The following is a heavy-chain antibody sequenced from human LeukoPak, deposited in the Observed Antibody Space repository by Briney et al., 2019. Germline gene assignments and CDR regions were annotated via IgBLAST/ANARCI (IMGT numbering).Heavy chain of an antibody. CDR2: ISSSGSTI. D-gene: IGHD3-22*01. CDR1: GFTFSDYY. CDR3: ARGVYYYDSSGPAAFDI. J-gene: IGHJ3*02. V-gene: IGHV3-11*04. Sequence: GGSLRLSCAASGFTFSDYYMSWIRQAPGKGLEWVSYISSSGSTIYYADSVKGRLTISRDNAKNSLYLQMNSLRAEDTAVYYCARGVYYYDSSGPAAFDIWGQGTMVTVSS.